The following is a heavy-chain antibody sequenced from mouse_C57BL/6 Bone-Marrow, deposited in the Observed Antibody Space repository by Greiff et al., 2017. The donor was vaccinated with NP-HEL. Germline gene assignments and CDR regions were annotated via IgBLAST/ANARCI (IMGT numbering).Heavy chain of an antibody. Sequence: QVQLQQPGAELVMPGASVKLSCKASGYTFTSYWMHWVKQRPGQGLEWIGEIDPSDSYTNYNQKFKGKSTLTVDKSSSTAYMQLSSLTSEDSAVYYCAKTLYYGNSSFDYWGQGTTLTVSS. CDR1: GYTFTSYW. D-gene: IGHD2-1*01. J-gene: IGHJ2*01. V-gene: IGHV1-69*01. CDR2: IDPSDSYT. CDR3: AKTLYYGNSSFDY.